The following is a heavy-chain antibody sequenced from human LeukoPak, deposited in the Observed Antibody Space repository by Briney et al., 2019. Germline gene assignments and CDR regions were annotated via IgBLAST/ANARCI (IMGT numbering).Heavy chain of an antibody. CDR2: IWYDGSNK. CDR3: ARGKHDYGDYGAEGDAFDI. D-gene: IGHD4-17*01. V-gene: IGHV3-33*01. J-gene: IGHJ3*02. Sequence: PGRSLRLSCAASGFTFSSYGMHWVRQAPGKGLEWVAVIWYDGSNKYYADSVKGRFTISRDNSKNTLYLQMNSLRAEDTAVYYCARGKHDYGDYGAEGDAFDIWGQGTMVTVSS. CDR1: GFTFSSYG.